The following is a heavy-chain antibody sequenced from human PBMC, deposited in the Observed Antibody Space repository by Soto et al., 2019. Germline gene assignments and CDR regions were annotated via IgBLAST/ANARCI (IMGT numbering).Heavy chain of an antibody. J-gene: IGHJ4*02. CDR2: ISGSGGDT. CDR1: GFRFSSYA. D-gene: IGHD2-2*01. Sequence: GSLRLSCVVSGFRFSSYAMTWVRQAPGKGLEWVSPISGSGGDTFNAESVKGRFTLSRDKSKNTLYLQMKSLRVEDTAVYYCARVQKFCSSASCQPYFDYWGQGTLVTVSS. CDR3: ARVQKFCSSASCQPYFDY. V-gene: IGHV3-23*01.